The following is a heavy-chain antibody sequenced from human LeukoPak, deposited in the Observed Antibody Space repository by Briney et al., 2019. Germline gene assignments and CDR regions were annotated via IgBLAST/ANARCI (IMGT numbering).Heavy chain of an antibody. V-gene: IGHV3-30*18. CDR1: GFTFSSYG. CDR2: ISYDGSNK. J-gene: IGHJ4*02. CDR3: AKHGSYYEYVWGSSHFDH. Sequence: GGSLRLSCAASGFTFSSYGMHWVRQAPGKGLEWVAVISYDGSNKYYADSVKGRFTISRDNSKNTLYLQMNSLRAEEPAVYYCAKHGSYYEYVWGSSHFDHWGQGTLVTVSS. D-gene: IGHD3-16*01.